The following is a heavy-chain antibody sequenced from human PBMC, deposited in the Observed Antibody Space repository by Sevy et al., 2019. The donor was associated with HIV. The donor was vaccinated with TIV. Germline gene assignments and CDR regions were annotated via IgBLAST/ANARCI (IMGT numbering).Heavy chain of an antibody. CDR3: ARYPIVVVPAAEYYFDH. V-gene: IGHV5-51*01. Sequence: GESLKISCKGSGYTFSNYWIGWVRQMPGKGLEWMGVIYPCDSVTRYSPSFQGQVTMSADKSTSTAYLQWSSLKTSDTAIYYCARYPIVVVPAAEYYFDHWGQGTLVTVSS. J-gene: IGHJ4*02. CDR1: GYTFSNYW. D-gene: IGHD2-2*01. CDR2: IYPCDSVT.